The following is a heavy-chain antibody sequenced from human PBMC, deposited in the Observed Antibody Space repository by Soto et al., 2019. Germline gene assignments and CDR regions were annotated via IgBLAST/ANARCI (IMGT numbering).Heavy chain of an antibody. D-gene: IGHD3-3*01. CDR3: ARDGTLRFLEWSHYYYYMDV. J-gene: IGHJ6*03. CDR2: IYPISGGT. CDR1: GYTFTGYY. Sequence: ASVKVSCKASGYTFTGYYMHWVRQAPGQGLEWLGWIYPISGGTNYAQKFQGWVTMTRDTSISTAYMELSRLRSDDTAVYYCARDGTLRFLEWSHYYYYMDVWGKGTTVTVSS. V-gene: IGHV1-2*04.